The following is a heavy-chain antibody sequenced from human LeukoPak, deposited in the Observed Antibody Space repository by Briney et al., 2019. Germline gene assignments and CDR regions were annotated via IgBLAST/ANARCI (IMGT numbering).Heavy chain of an antibody. CDR1: GYSFTSYW. CDR3: ARHAIRSPLSGYYYGMDV. Sequence: GESLKISCKGSGYSFTSYWIGWVRQMPGKGLEWMGIIYPGDSDTRYSPSFQGQVTISADKSISTAYLQWSSLKASDTAMYYCARHAIRSPLSGYYYGMDVWGQGTTVTVSS. CDR2: IYPGDSDT. J-gene: IGHJ6*02. V-gene: IGHV5-51*01. D-gene: IGHD3-16*02.